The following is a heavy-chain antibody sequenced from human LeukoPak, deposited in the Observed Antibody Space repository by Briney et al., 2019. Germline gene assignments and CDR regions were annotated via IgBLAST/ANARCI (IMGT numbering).Heavy chain of an antibody. D-gene: IGHD5-24*01. V-gene: IGHV3-48*03. CDR1: GFTFSSYE. CDR2: INSDGSTI. J-gene: IGHJ4*02. CDR3: ARMSRVGYYPRFDY. Sequence: PGGSLRLSCAASGFTFSSYEMNWVRQAPGKGLEWVSYINSDGSTIYYEDSVKGRFTISRDNTKNSLYLQVNSLRAEDTAVYYCARMSRVGYYPRFDYWGQGTLVTVSS.